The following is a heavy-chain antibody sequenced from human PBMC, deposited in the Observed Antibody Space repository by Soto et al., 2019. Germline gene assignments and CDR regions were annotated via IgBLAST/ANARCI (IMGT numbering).Heavy chain of an antibody. Sequence: QVQLVESGGGVVQPGRSLRLSCAASGFTFSSYGMHWVRQAPGKGLEWVAVISYDGSNKYYADSVKGRFTISRDNSKNTLYLQMNSLRAEDTAVYYCAKVGSAGGLIVVVPAAKDYYYYGMDVWGQGTTVTVSS. CDR2: ISYDGSNK. V-gene: IGHV3-30*18. J-gene: IGHJ6*02. D-gene: IGHD2-2*01. CDR1: GFTFSSYG. CDR3: AKVGSAGGLIVVVPAAKDYYYYGMDV.